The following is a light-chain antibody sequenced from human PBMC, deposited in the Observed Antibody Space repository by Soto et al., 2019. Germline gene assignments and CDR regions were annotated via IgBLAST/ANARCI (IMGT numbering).Light chain of an antibody. CDR3: QQYNTYS. Sequence: DIQMTQSASTLSGSVGDRVTITCRASQTISSWLAWYQQKPGKAPKLLIYKASTLKSGVPSRFSGSGSGTEFTLTISSMQPDDFATYYCQQYNTYSFGPGTKVDI. CDR2: KAS. V-gene: IGKV1-5*03. CDR1: QTISSW. J-gene: IGKJ3*01.